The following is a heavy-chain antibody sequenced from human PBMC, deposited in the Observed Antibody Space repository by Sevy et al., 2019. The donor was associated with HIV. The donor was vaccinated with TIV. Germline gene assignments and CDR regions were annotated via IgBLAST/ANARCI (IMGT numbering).Heavy chain of an antibody. CDR1: GDSISSYY. D-gene: IGHD2-15*01. V-gene: IGHV4-59*01. CDR2: IYYSGTT. Sequence: TLSLTCTVSGDSISSYYWSWIRQPPGKGLEWIGYIYYSGTTKYNPSLKSRVTISVDTSKNQFSLKLKSVIAADTAVYYCARDRVVATTDWFDPWGQGTLVTVSS. J-gene: IGHJ5*02. CDR3: ARDRVVATTDWFDP.